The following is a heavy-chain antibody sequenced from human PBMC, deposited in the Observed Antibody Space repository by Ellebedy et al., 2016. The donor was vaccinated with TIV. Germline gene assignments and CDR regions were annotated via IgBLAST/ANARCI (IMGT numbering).Heavy chain of an antibody. CDR2: ISYDGSNK. V-gene: IGHV3-30-3*01. CDR1: GITFSKSA. D-gene: IGHD3-10*01. Sequence: GESLKISCAASGITFSKSAMYWVRQAPGKGLEWVAVISYDGSNKYYADSVKGRFTISRDNSKNTLYLQMNSLRAEDTAKYYCAREGTYYGSGSHYNHFGSWGQGTLVTVSS. CDR3: AREGTYYGSGSHYNHFGS. J-gene: IGHJ4*02.